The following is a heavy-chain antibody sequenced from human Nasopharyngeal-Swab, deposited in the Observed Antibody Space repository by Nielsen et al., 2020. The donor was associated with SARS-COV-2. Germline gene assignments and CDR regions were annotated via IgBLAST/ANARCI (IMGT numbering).Heavy chain of an antibody. CDR2: IDEDGSIT. V-gene: IGHV3-74*01. J-gene: IGHJ6*03. CDR3: ARVTGSGYYYYYYMDV. D-gene: IGHD2-8*02. Sequence: GESLKISCVTSGVIFSKYWMHWVRQVPGKGLVWVSRIDEDGSITDYADSVKGRFTISRDNSKNTLYLQMNSLRAEDTAVYYCARVTGSGYYYYYYMDVWGKGTTVTVSS. CDR1: GVIFSKYW.